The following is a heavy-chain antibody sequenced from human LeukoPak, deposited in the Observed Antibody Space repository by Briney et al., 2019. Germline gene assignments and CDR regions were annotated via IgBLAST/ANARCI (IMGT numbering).Heavy chain of an antibody. J-gene: IGHJ4*02. D-gene: IGHD6-13*01. CDR3: ARRNVYSSSWDYFDY. Sequence: PSETLSLTCTVSGGSISSYYWSWIRQPPGKGLEWIGYIYYSGSTNYNPSLKSRVTISVDTSKNQFSLKLSSVTAADTAAYYCARRNVYSSSWDYFDYWGQGTLVTVSS. V-gene: IGHV4-59*08. CDR1: GGSISSYY. CDR2: IYYSGST.